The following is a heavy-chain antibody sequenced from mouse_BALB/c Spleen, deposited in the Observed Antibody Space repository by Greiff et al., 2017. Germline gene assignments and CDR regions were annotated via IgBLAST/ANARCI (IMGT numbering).Heavy chain of an antibody. J-gene: IGHJ4*01. CDR2: INPSNGGT. D-gene: IGHD2-4*01. CDR1: GYTFTSYY. V-gene: IGHV1S81*02. CDR3: TREGDYETMDY. Sequence: VQLQQSGAELVKPGASVKLSCKASGYTFTSYYMYWVKQRPGQGLEWIGVINPSNGGTNFNEKFKSKATLTVDKSSSTAYMQLSSLTSEDSAVYYCTREGDYETMDYWGQGTSVTVSS.